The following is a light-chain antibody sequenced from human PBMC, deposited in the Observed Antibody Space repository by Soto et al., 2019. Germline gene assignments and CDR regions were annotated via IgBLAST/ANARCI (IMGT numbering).Light chain of an antibody. CDR2: EVS. CDR1: SSDVGGYNY. Sequence: QSVLTQPASVSGSPGQSITISCTGTSSDVGGYNYVSWXQQHPGKAPKLMIYEVSNRPSGVSNRFSGSKSGNTASLTISGLQAEDEADYYCSSYTSSSTLVFGTGTKLTVL. CDR3: SSYTSSSTLV. V-gene: IGLV2-14*01. J-gene: IGLJ1*01.